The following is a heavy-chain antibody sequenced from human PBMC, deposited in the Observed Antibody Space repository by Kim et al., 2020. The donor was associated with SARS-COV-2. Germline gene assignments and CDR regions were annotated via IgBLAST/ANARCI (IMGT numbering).Heavy chain of an antibody. J-gene: IGHJ3*02. CDR3: TRLPSYTNSWGDAVDI. V-gene: IGHV3-73*01. D-gene: IGHD6-13*01. CDR1: GFTFSDSA. Sequence: GGSLRLSCAASGFTFSDSAMYWVRQASGKGLEWVGRIRSKANSYATAYAASVKGRFTISRDDSKNTAYLQMNSLKTEDTAIYYCTRLPSYTNSWGDAVDIWGQGTMVTVSS. CDR2: IRSKANSYAT.